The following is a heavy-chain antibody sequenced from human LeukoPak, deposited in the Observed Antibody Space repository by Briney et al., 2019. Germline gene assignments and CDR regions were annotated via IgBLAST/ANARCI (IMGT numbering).Heavy chain of an antibody. V-gene: IGHV1-2*06. CDR1: GYTFTGYY. D-gene: IGHD3-22*01. J-gene: IGHJ4*02. CDR2: INPNSGGT. CDR3: ATDAYYYDSSGYSTSVHYFDY. Sequence: GASVKVPCKASGYTFTGYYMHWVRQAPGQGLEWMGRINPNSGGTNYAQKFQGRVTMTRDTSISTAYMELSRLRSDDTAVYYCATDAYYYDSSGYSTSVHYFDYWGQGTRVTVSS.